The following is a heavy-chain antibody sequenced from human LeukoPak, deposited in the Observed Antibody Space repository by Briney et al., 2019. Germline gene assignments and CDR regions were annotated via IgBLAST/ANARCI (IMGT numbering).Heavy chain of an antibody. V-gene: IGHV3-23*01. J-gene: IGHJ6*02. CDR1: GFTFSSYA. CDR3: AKDYYDFWSGYSHGMDV. CDR2: ISGSGGST. D-gene: IGHD3-3*01. Sequence: PGGSLRLSCAASGFTFSSYAMSWVRQAPGKGLEWVSAISGSGGSTYYADSVKGRFTISRDNSKNTLYLQMNSLRAEDTALYYCAKDYYDFWSGYSHGMDVWGQGTTVTVSS.